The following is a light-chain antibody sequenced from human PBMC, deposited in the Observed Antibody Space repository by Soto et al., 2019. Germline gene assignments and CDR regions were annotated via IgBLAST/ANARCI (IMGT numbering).Light chain of an antibody. CDR3: QQYNSYPLS. CDR2: AAS. V-gene: IGKV1-16*02. CDR1: QGINNY. Sequence: DIQMTQSPSSLSASIGDRVTITCRASQGINNYLAWFQQKTGRAPKSLIYAASNLQSGVPSKFSGSGSGTDFTLTINSLQPEDFATYYCQQYNSYPLSFGQGTLLEIK. J-gene: IGKJ5*01.